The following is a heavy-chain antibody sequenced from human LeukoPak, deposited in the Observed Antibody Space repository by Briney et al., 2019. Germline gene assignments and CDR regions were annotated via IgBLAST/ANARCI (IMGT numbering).Heavy chain of an antibody. D-gene: IGHD3-10*01. Sequence: SETLSLTCAVYGGSFSGYYWSWIRQPPGKGLEWIGEINHSGSTNYNPSLKSRVTISVDTSKNQFSLKLSSVTAADTAVYYCARAGRITIVRGPSRYNWFDPWGQGTLVTVSS. CDR2: INHSGST. CDR1: GGSFSGYY. V-gene: IGHV4-34*01. CDR3: ARAGRITIVRGPSRYNWFDP. J-gene: IGHJ5*02.